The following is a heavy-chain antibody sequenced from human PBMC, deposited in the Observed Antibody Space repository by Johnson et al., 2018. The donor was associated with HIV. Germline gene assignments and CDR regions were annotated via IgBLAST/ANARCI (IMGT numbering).Heavy chain of an antibody. CDR3: AKRYSGGLRDTFDI. Sequence: QVQLVESGGGVVQPGRSLRLSCAASGFTFSNYDIHWVRQAPGKGLEWVAFISYDGTNKYYADSVKGRFTISRDNSKNTLYLQRNSLRAEDTAVYYCAKRYSGGLRDTFDIWGQGTMGTVSS. V-gene: IGHV3-30*18. D-gene: IGHD1-26*01. CDR2: ISYDGTNK. J-gene: IGHJ3*02. CDR1: GFTFSNYD.